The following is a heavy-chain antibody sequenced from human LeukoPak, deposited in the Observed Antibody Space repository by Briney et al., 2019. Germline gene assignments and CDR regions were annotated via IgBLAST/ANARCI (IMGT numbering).Heavy chain of an antibody. CDR3: ARDGGGRQLVYWFDP. D-gene: IGHD6-6*01. CDR1: GGSFSDYW. Sequence: PSETLSLTCAVYGGSFSDYWWTWIRQSPGKGLEWIGEVNHSGRTNYNPSLKSRVSISVDRSKKQFSLKLTSVTAADTAVYYCARDGGGRQLVYWFDPWGQGTLVTVST. V-gene: IGHV4-34*01. CDR2: VNHSGRT. J-gene: IGHJ5*02.